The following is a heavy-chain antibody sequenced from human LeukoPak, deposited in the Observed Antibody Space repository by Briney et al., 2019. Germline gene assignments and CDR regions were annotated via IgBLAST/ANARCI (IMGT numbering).Heavy chain of an antibody. J-gene: IGHJ4*02. CDR2: IYHSGST. D-gene: IGHD3-10*01. CDR3: ARGGFGAFDY. CDR1: GYSISSGYY. V-gene: IGHV4-38-2*02. Sequence: SETLSLTCTVSGYSISSGYYWGWIRQPPGKGLEWIGSIYHSGSTYYNPSLKSRVTISADTSKNQFSLKLSSVTAADTAVYYCARGGFGAFDYWGQGTLVTVSS.